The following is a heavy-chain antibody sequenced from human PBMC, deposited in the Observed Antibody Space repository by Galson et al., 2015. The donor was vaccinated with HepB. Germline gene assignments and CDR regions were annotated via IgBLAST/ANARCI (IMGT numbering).Heavy chain of an antibody. CDR3: ARESYYGSGSPRMDV. CDR1: GFTFSSYS. CDR2: ISSSSSTI. V-gene: IGHV3-48*02. Sequence: SLRLSCAASGFTFSSYSMNWVRQAPGKGLEWVSYISSSSSTIYYADSVKGRFTISRDNAKNSLYLQMNSLRDEDTAVYYCARESYYGSGSPRMDVWGQGTTVTVPS. D-gene: IGHD3-10*01. J-gene: IGHJ6*02.